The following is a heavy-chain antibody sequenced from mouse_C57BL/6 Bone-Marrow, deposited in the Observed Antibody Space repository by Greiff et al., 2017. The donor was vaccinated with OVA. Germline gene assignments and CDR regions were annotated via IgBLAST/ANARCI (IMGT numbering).Heavy chain of an antibody. CDR3: ASNAYYSNVYWYFDV. Sequence: QVQLQQSGAELAKPGASVKLSCKASGYTFTSYWMHWVKQRPGQGLEWIGYINPSSGYPKYNQKFKDKATLTADKSSSTAYMQLSSLTYEDSAVYYCASNAYYSNVYWYFDVWGTGTTVTVSS. V-gene: IGHV1-7*01. CDR1: GYTFTSYW. J-gene: IGHJ1*03. D-gene: IGHD2-5*01. CDR2: INPSSGYP.